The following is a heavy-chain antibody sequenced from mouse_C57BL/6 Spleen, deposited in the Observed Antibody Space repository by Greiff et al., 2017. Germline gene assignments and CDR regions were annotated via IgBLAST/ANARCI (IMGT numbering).Heavy chain of an antibody. Sequence: VQLQQPGAELVRPGTSVKLSCKASGYTFTSYWMHWVKQRPGQGLEWIGVIDPSDSYTNYNQKFKGKATLTVDTSSSTAYMQLSSLTSEDSAVYYCARRGSSYWYFDYWGQGTTLTVSS. V-gene: IGHV1-59*01. J-gene: IGHJ2*01. D-gene: IGHD1-1*01. CDR3: ARRGSSYWYFDY. CDR1: GYTFTSYW. CDR2: IDPSDSYT.